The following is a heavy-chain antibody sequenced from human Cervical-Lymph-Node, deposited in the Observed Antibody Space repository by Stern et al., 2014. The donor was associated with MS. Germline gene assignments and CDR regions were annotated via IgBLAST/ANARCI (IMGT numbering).Heavy chain of an antibody. CDR1: GFTFTSSA. CDR3: AAHYYDSSGYYY. CDR2: IVVGSGNT. J-gene: IGHJ4*02. Sequence: QLVQSGPEVKKPGTSVKVSCKASGFTFTSSAVQWVRQARGQRLERMGWIVVGSGNTNYAQKFQERVTITRDMSTSTAYMELSSLRSEDTAVYYCAAHYYDSSGYYYWGQGTLVTVSS. D-gene: IGHD3-22*01. V-gene: IGHV1-58*01.